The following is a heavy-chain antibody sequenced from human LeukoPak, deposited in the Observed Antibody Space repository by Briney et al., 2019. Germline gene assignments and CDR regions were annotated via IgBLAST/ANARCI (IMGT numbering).Heavy chain of an antibody. D-gene: IGHD1-26*01. CDR2: ISSSPTNI. V-gene: IGHV3-21*01. CDR3: ARDGYSRSWNH. CDR1: GFTFSSYG. Sequence: GGSLRLSCAVSGFTFSSYGMNWVRQAPGKGLEWVSFISSSPTNIYYAASVKGRFTISRDNAKNSVYLQLNSLRAEDTAVYYCARDGYSRSWNHWGQGTLVTVSS. J-gene: IGHJ4*02.